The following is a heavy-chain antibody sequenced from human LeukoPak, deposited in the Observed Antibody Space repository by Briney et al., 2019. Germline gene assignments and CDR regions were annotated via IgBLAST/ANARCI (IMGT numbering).Heavy chain of an antibody. CDR3: ARRNTIWGTCFDP. Sequence: GESLRISCKGSGYRFPKSWIGWVRQMPGKGLEWLGIIYPDDSRTRYSPSFQGQVTISADKSNTTAYLQWSSLKASDTAMYYCARRNTIWGTCFDPWGQGTLVTVSS. J-gene: IGHJ5*02. CDR1: GYRFPKSW. V-gene: IGHV5-51*01. D-gene: IGHD7-27*01. CDR2: IYPDDSRT.